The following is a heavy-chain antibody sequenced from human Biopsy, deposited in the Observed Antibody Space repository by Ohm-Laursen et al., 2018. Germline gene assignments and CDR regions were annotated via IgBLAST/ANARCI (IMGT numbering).Heavy chain of an antibody. CDR3: ARGSNDFGGLYFPR. J-gene: IGHJ4*02. D-gene: IGHD4-23*01. CDR1: GASVTSGSYY. CDR2: ISYTGYT. Sequence: SQTLSLTCTVSGASVTSGSYYWSWIRQPPGKGLEWIGHISYTGYTSYNASLKSRVTISVDTSRNHFSLRLSSLTAADTAVYYCARGSNDFGGLYFPRWGQGTLLTVSS. V-gene: IGHV4-61*03.